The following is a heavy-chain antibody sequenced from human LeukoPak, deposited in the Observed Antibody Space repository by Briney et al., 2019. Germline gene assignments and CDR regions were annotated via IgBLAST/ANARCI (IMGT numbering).Heavy chain of an antibody. CDR3: AGLDRWRYYYMDV. CDR2: INHSGST. V-gene: IGHV4-34*01. J-gene: IGHJ6*03. CDR1: GGSFSGYY. D-gene: IGHD3-16*01. Sequence: PSETLSLTYAVYGGSFSGYYWSWIRQPPGKGLEWIGEINHSGSTNYNPSLKSRVTISVDTSKYQFSLKLSSVTAADTAVYYCAGLDRWRYYYMDVWGKGTTVTVSS.